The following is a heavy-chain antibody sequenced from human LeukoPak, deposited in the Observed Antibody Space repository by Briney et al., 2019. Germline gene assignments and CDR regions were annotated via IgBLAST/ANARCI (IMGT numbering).Heavy chain of an antibody. Sequence: GGSLRLSCAASGFTYSSYWMQWVRQAPGKGLVWVSRINSDGSITTYADSVKGRFTISRDNAKNSLYLQMSSLRDEDTAVYYCARVRGDFWSAGGNWFDPWGQGTLVTVSS. CDR3: ARVRGDFWSAGGNWFDP. CDR1: GFTYSSYW. D-gene: IGHD3-3*01. CDR2: INSDGSIT. J-gene: IGHJ5*02. V-gene: IGHV3-74*01.